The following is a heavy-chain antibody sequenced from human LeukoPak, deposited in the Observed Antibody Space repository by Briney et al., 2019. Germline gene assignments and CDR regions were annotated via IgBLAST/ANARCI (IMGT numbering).Heavy chain of an antibody. D-gene: IGHD3-22*01. CDR1: GFTFSDYT. V-gene: IGHV3-23*01. Sequence: GGSLRLSCAASGFTFSDYTMTWVRQAPGKGLEWVSVISGSGGSTYYADSVKGRFTISRDNSKNTLYVQMNSLRAEDTAVYYCAKASGRLHDSSGYQDYWGQGTLVTVSS. CDR2: ISGSGGST. CDR3: AKASGRLHDSSGYQDY. J-gene: IGHJ4*02.